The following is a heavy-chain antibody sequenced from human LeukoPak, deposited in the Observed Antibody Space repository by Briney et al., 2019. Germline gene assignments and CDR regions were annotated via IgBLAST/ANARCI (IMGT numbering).Heavy chain of an antibody. Sequence: GGSLRLSCAASGFTFSSYAMSWVRQAPGKGLEWVSAISCSGGSTYYADSVKGRFTISRDNSKNTLYLQINSLRAEDTAVNYCATLPDDYDYVWGSYRDFDYWGQGTLVTVSS. CDR3: ATLPDDYDYVWGSYRDFDY. CDR1: GFTFSSYA. CDR2: ISCSGGST. J-gene: IGHJ4*02. V-gene: IGHV3-23*01. D-gene: IGHD3-16*02.